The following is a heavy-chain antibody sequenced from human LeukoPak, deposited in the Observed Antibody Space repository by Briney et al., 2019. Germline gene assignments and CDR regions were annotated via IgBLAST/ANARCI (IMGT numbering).Heavy chain of an antibody. CDR2: IYYSGST. CDR1: GGSISSYY. CDR3: ARDRVHNPSGWWFDP. V-gene: IGHV4-59*01. J-gene: IGHJ5*02. D-gene: IGHD1-14*01. Sequence: SETLSLTCTVSGGSISSYYWSWIRQPPGKGLEWIGYIYYSGSTNYNPSLKRRVTISVDTSKNQFSLKLSSVTAADTAVYYCARDRVHNPSGWWFDPWGQGTLVTVSS.